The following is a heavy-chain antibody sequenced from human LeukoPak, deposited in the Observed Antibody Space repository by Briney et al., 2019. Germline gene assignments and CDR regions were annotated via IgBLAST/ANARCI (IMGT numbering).Heavy chain of an antibody. CDR3: ARADHGSGAFDI. V-gene: IGHV4-59*10. J-gene: IGHJ3*02. CDR2: IYTSGST. D-gene: IGHD1-14*01. Sequence: SETLSLTCAVYGGSFSGYYWSWIRQTAGKGLEWIGRIYTSGSTNYNPSLKSRVTMSVDTSKNQFSLKLSSVTAADTAVYYCARADHGSGAFDIWGQGTMVTVSS. CDR1: GGSFSGYY.